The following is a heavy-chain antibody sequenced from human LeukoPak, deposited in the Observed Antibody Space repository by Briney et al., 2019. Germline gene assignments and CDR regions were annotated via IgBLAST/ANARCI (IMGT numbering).Heavy chain of an antibody. Sequence: GSSVKVSCKASGGTFSSCAISWVRQAPGQGLEWMGRIIPIFGTANYAQKFQGRVTITTDESTSTAYMELSSLRSEETAVYYCARTSARFRGYWFDPWGQGTLVTVSS. CDR2: IIPIFGTA. CDR1: GGTFSSCA. D-gene: IGHD3-3*01. V-gene: IGHV1-69*05. CDR3: ARTSARFRGYWFDP. J-gene: IGHJ5*02.